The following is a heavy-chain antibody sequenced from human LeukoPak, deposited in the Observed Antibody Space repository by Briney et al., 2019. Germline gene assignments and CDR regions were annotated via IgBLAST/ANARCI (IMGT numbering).Heavy chain of an antibody. CDR1: GYTFTSYD. D-gene: IGHD4-17*01. J-gene: IGHJ5*02. V-gene: IGHV1-18*01. Sequence: APVKVSCKASGYTFTSYDINWVRQAPGQGLEWMGWISAYNGNTNYAQKLQGRVTMTTDTSTSTAYMELRSLRSDDTAVYYCARDPSTVTTLYNWFDPWGQGTLVTVSS. CDR3: ARDPSTVTTLYNWFDP. CDR2: ISAYNGNT.